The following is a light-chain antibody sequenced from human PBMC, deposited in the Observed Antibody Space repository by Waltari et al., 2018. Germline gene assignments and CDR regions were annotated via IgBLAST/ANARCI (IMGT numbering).Light chain of an antibody. V-gene: IGKV1-39*01. J-gene: IGKJ2*01. CDR2: AAF. CDR3: QQSSSTPQT. Sequence: DIQMTQSPSSLSASVGDRVTITCRASQNMDRYLNWYQQKPGKATQLLIYAAFSLQGGVPSRFSGSGSGTDFTLTISSLQPEDFATYYCQQSSSTPQTFGQGTKVEIK. CDR1: QNMDRY.